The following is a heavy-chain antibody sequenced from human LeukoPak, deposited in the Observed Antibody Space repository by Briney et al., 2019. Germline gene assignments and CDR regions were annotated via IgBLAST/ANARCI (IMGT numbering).Heavy chain of an antibody. J-gene: IGHJ4*02. CDR2: IYYSGST. CDR1: GGSISSYY. CDR3: AKEIDDTSGWNDY. V-gene: IGHV4-59*01. Sequence: SETLSLTCTVSGGSISSYYWSWIRQPPGKGLEWIGYIYYSGSTNYNPSLKSRVTISVDTSKNQFSLKLSSVTAADTAIYYCAKEIDDTSGWNDYWGQGTLVTVSS. D-gene: IGHD3-22*01.